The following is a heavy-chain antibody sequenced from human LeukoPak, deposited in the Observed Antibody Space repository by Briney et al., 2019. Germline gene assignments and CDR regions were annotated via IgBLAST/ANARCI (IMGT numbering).Heavy chain of an antibody. CDR2: IYSGGTT. D-gene: IGHD3-3*01. CDR3: ASLEGGPSDGR. Sequence: GGSLRLSCEVSGFPVRSRYMTWVRRPPGKGLECVAVIYSGGTTYHIDSVKGRFTISRDISKSTMYLEMNNLRVEDTAIYYCASLEGGPSDGRWGQGTLVTVSS. V-gene: IGHV3-53*01. J-gene: IGHJ4*02. CDR1: GFPVRSRY.